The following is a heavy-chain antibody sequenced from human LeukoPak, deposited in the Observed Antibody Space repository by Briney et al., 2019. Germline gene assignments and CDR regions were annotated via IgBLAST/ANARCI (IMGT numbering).Heavy chain of an antibody. V-gene: IGHV4-61*01. D-gene: IGHD6-6*01. J-gene: IGHJ4*02. CDR1: GGSVSSGSYY. Sequence: SETLSLTCTVSGGSVSSGSYYWSWIRQPPGKGLEWIGYIHHSGSTKYNPSVKSRVTISMDTSKNQFSLRLTSVTAADTAAYFCARTFTSSSPLKFDSWGQGALVTVSS. CDR2: IHHSGST. CDR3: ARTFTSSSPLKFDS.